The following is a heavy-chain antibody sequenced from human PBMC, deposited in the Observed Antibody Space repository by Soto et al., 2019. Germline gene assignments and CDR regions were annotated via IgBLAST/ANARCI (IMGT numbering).Heavy chain of an antibody. V-gene: IGHV1-46*01. CDR2: INPSGGGT. J-gene: IGHJ4*02. Sequence: ASVKLSSEASVYTLINYGISWLRHAPGQGLEWMGIINPSGGGTTYSQKFQGRVTMTRDTSTSTVSMELSSLRYEDTAVYSCARAYSCSGSPDYWGQGTLVTVYS. D-gene: IGHD6-6*01. CDR3: ARAYSCSGSPDY. CDR1: VYTLINYG.